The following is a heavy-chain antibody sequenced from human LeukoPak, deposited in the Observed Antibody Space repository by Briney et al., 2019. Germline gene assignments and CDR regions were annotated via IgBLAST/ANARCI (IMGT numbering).Heavy chain of an antibody. Sequence: ASVKVSCKVSGYTLTELSMHWVRQAPGQGLEWMGRIIPILGIANYAQKFQGRVTITRDTSASTAYMELSSLRSEDTAVYYCARALPYSSYRSWFDPWAREPWSPSPQ. CDR2: IIPILGIA. V-gene: IGHV1-69*04. D-gene: IGHD6-6*01. J-gene: IGHJ5*02. CDR1: GYTLTELS. CDR3: ARALPYSSYRSWFDP.